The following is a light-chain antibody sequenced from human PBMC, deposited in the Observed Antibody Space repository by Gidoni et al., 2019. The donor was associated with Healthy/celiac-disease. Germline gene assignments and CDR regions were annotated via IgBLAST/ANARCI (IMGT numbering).Light chain of an antibody. J-gene: IGLJ1*01. Sequence: QSAPTQPASVSGSPGQSITISCTGTSSDVGGYNYVSWYQQHPGKAPKLMIYEVSNRPSGVSNRFSGSKSGNTASLTISVLQAEDEADYYCSSYTSSSTRVFGTGTKVTVL. CDR1: SSDVGGYNY. CDR3: SSYTSSSTRV. V-gene: IGLV2-14*01. CDR2: EVS.